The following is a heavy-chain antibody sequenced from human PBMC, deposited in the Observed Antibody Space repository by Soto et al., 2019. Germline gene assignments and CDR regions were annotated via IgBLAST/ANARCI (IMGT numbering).Heavy chain of an antibody. CDR3: AKEGYCSSTSCYTGRRAQYYYYYYGMDV. Sequence: LRLSCAASGFTFDDYAMHWVRQAPGKGLEWVSGISWNSGSIGYADSVKGRFTISRDNAKNSLYLQMNSLRAEDTALYYCAKEGYCSSTSCYTGRRAQYYYYYYGMDVWGQGTTVTVSS. V-gene: IGHV3-9*01. CDR2: ISWNSGSI. CDR1: GFTFDDYA. J-gene: IGHJ6*02. D-gene: IGHD2-2*02.